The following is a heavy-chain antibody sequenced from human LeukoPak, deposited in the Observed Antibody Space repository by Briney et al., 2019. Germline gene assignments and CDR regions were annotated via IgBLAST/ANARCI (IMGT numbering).Heavy chain of an antibody. CDR1: GFTFSSYW. CDR3: AGTPLWFGELLLDY. D-gene: IGHD3-10*01. Sequence: GGSLRLSCAASGFTFSSYWMSWVRQAPGKGLEWVANIMQDGSEKYYVDSVKGRFTISRDNAKNSLYLQMNSLRAEDTAVYYCAGTPLWFGELLLDYWGQGTLVTVSS. J-gene: IGHJ4*02. V-gene: IGHV3-7*03. CDR2: IMQDGSEK.